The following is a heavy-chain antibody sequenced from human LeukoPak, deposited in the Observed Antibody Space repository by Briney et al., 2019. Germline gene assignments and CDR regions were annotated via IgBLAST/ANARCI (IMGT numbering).Heavy chain of an antibody. CDR1: GFTFSSYS. V-gene: IGHV3-21*01. Sequence: GGSLRLSCAASGFTFSSYSMNWVRQAPGKGLEWVSSISSSSSYIYYADSVKGRFTISRDNAKNSLYLQMSSLRAEDTAVYYCARSHSSSSVDYWGQGTLVTVSS. D-gene: IGHD6-6*01. J-gene: IGHJ4*02. CDR3: ARSHSSSSVDY. CDR2: ISSSSSYI.